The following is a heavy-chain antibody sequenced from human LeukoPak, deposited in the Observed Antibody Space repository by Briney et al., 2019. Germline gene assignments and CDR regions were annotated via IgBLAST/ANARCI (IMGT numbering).Heavy chain of an antibody. V-gene: IGHV3-53*01. D-gene: IGHD3-22*01. CDR1: GFTVSSNY. J-gene: IGHJ4*02. CDR3: AREFRLRYYYDSSGYYD. Sequence: GGSLRLSCAASGFTVSSNYMSWVRQAPGKGLEWVSVIYSGGSTYYADSVKGRFTISRDSSKNTLYLQMNSLRAEDTAVYYCAREFRLRYYYDSSGYYDWGQGTLVTVSS. CDR2: IYSGGST.